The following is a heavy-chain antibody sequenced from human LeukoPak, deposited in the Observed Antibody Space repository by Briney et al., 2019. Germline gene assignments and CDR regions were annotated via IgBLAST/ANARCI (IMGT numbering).Heavy chain of an antibody. CDR1: GFTFRGHA. CDR2: IYENGGTT. J-gene: IGHJ4*02. D-gene: IGHD2-21*01. Sequence: GGSLRLSCVGSGFTFRGHAMSWVRQAPEKGLEFVSGIYENGGTTYYADSVKGRFSISRDNSKNTLYLQMDSLRSEDTAVYYCAKDFRIGYSAHFDYWGQGALVTVSS. V-gene: IGHV3-23*01. CDR3: AKDFRIGYSAHFDY.